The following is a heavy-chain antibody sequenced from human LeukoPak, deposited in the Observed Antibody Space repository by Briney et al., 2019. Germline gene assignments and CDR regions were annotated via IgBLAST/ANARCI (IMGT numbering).Heavy chain of an antibody. Sequence: SETLSLTCTVSGGSISSYYWSWIRQPAGKGLEWIGRIYTSGSTYYNPSLKSRVTISVDTSKNQFSLKLSSVTAADTAVYYCARRDPGIAVAGFDYWGQGTLVTVSS. CDR2: IYTSGST. J-gene: IGHJ4*02. D-gene: IGHD6-19*01. CDR1: GGSISSYY. V-gene: IGHV4-4*07. CDR3: ARRDPGIAVAGFDY.